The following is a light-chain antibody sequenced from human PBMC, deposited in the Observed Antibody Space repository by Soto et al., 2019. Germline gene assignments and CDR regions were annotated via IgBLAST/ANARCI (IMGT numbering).Light chain of an antibody. CDR1: QSVNSY. Sequence: VLTQSPATLSLSLGDRATLSCRASQSVNSYLAWYQQKPGQAPRLLIYDASNRATGVPARFSGSGSGTDFTLTISSRQPQDYAVYYCQQRTNWLMYTFGQGTKLEIK. V-gene: IGKV3-11*01. CDR3: QQRTNWLMYT. CDR2: DAS. J-gene: IGKJ2*01.